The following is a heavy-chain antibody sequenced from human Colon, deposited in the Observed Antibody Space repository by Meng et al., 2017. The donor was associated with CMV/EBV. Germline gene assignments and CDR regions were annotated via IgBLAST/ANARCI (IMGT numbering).Heavy chain of an antibody. V-gene: IGHV1-8*03. CDR1: GYTFTSYD. D-gene: IGHD6-13*01. CDR3: ARAGYSSSWVRYYYGMDV. Sequence: ASVKVSCKASGYTFTSYDINWVRQATGQGLEWMGWMNPNSGNTGYAQKFQGRVTITRNTSISTAYTELSSLRSEDTAVYYCARAGYSSSWVRYYYGMDVWGQGTTVTVSS. CDR2: MNPNSGNT. J-gene: IGHJ6*02.